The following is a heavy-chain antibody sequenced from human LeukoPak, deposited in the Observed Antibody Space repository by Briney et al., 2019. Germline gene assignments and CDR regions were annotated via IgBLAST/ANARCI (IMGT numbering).Heavy chain of an antibody. CDR3: ASGYSYGYAGGLDY. CDR2: IYHSGST. V-gene: IGHV4-30-2*01. Sequence: PSETLSLTCAVSGGSISSGGYSWSWIRQPPGKGLEWIGYIYHSGSTYYNPSLKSRVTISVDRSKNQFSLKLSSVTAADTAVYYCASGYSYGYAGGLDYWGQRTLVTVSS. J-gene: IGHJ4*02. D-gene: IGHD5-18*01. CDR1: GGSISSGGYS.